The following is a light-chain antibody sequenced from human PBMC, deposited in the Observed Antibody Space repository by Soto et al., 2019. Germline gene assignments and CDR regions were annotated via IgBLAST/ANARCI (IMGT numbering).Light chain of an antibody. J-gene: IGLJ3*02. V-gene: IGLV1-44*01. CDR2: TNN. CDR3: AAWDDSLNGWV. Sequence: QSVLTQPPSASGTPGQRVTISCSGSSSTIGSTTVSWYQQLPGTAPNLLIYTNNQRPSGVPDRFSGSKSDTSASLAISGLQSEDEADYYCAAWDDSLNGWVFGGGTKLTVL. CDR1: SSTIGSTT.